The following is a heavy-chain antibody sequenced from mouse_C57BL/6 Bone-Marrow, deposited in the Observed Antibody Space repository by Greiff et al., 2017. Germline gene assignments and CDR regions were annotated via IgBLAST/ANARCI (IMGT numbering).Heavy chain of an antibody. Sequence: QVQLQQPGAELVKPGASVKLSCKASGYTFTSYWMHWVKQRPGQGLEWIGMIHPNSGSTNYNEKFKSKATLTVEKSSSTAYMQLSSLTSEDSAVYYCARLYYYAMDYWGQGTSVTGSS. CDR3: ARLYYYAMDY. J-gene: IGHJ4*01. CDR1: GYTFTSYW. CDR2: IHPNSGST. V-gene: IGHV1-64*01.